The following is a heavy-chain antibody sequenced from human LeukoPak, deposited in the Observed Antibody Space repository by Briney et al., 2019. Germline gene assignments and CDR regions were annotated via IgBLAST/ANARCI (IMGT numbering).Heavy chain of an antibody. CDR2: IIPIFGTA. D-gene: IGHD5-18*01. CDR1: GGTFSSYA. CDR3: ARDADTAMYSWFDP. V-gene: IGHV1-69*05. Sequence: ASVKVSCKASGGTFSSYAISWVRQAPGQGLEWMGGIIPIFGTANYGQKFQGRVTITTDESTSTAYMELSSLGSEDTAVYYCARDADTAMYSWFDPWGQGTLVTVSS. J-gene: IGHJ5*02.